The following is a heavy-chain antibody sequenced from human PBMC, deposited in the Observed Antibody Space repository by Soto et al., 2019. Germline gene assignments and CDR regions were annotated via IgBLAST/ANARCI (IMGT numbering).Heavy chain of an antibody. D-gene: IGHD2-2*01. Sequence: GESLKISCKGSGYTFTNYWITWVRQMPEKGLEWLGRIDPSDSYTNYSPSFQGLVTISADKSISTAYLQWSSLEASDTAMYYCARQYCTTTSCSFYFDYWGQGTLVTVSS. CDR1: GYTFTNYW. J-gene: IGHJ4*02. V-gene: IGHV5-10-1*01. CDR3: ARQYCTTTSCSFYFDY. CDR2: IDPSDSYT.